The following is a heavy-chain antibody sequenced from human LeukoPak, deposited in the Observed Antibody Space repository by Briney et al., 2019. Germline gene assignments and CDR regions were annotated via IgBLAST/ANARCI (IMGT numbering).Heavy chain of an antibody. Sequence: GSSVKVSCKASGGTFSSYAISWVRQAPGQGLEWMGGIIPIFGTANYAQKFQGRVTITADKSTSTAYMELSSLRSEDTAVYYCARDKTGAKHAFDVWGQGTMVTVSS. CDR2: IIPIFGTA. CDR3: ARDKTGAKHAFDV. CDR1: GGTFSSYA. J-gene: IGHJ3*01. D-gene: IGHD1-26*01. V-gene: IGHV1-69*06.